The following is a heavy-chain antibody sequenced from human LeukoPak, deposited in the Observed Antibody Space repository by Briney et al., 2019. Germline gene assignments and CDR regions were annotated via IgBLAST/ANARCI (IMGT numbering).Heavy chain of an antibody. D-gene: IGHD6-6*01. CDR3: ARQYSSLSGFDP. CDR1: GGSISSYY. J-gene: IGHJ5*02. CDR2: IYYSGST. V-gene: IGHV4-59*01. Sequence: SETLSLTCTVSGGSISSYYWSWIRQPPGKGLEWIGYIYYSGSTNYNPSLKSRVTISVDTPKNQFSLKLSSVTAADTAVYYCARQYSSLSGFDPWGQGTLVTVSS.